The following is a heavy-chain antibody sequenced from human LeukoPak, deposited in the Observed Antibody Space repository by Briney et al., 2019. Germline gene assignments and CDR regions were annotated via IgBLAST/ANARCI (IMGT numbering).Heavy chain of an antibody. J-gene: IGHJ6*02. CDR2: ISADGYTT. V-gene: IGHV3-74*01. D-gene: IGHD4-11*01. Sequence: GGSLRLSCAASGLAFSAYKMHWVRQAPRKGLVWVSRISADGYTTDYADFVQGRFTASRDNTKNTWSLEMNSLRAEDTAVYYCARGRVTTLDDAYYGMDVWGQGTTVTVSS. CDR3: ARGRVTTLDDAYYGMDV. CDR1: GLAFSAYK.